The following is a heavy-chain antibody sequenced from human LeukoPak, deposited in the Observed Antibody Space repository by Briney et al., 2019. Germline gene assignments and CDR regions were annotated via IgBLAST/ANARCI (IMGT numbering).Heavy chain of an antibody. Sequence: PGGSLRLSRAASGFTVISNYMSWVRQAPGKGLEWVSVIYSGGSTYYADSVKGRFTISRDNSKNTLYLQMNSLRAEDTAVYYCARDRGLAVAGSFDYWGQGTLVTVSS. D-gene: IGHD6-19*01. CDR1: GFTVISNY. J-gene: IGHJ4*02. CDR2: IYSGGST. CDR3: ARDRGLAVAGSFDY. V-gene: IGHV3-66*01.